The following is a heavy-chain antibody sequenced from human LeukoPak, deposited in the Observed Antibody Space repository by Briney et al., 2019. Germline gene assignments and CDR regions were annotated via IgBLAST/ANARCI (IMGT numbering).Heavy chain of an antibody. CDR1: GYILTAYY. V-gene: IGHV1-2*02. CDR3: ARALRTISGMDV. D-gene: IGHD2-2*01. J-gene: IGHJ6*02. Sequence: ASVKVSCKSSGYILTAYYIHWVRQAPGQGLEWLGWMNPHSGGTNYAQNFRGRVTMTTDTSINTAYMELTGLTPDDTALYYCARALRTISGMDVWGQGTTVAVSS. CDR2: MNPHSGGT.